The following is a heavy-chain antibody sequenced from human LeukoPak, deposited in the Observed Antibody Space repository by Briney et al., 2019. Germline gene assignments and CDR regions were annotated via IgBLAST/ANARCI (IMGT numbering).Heavy chain of an antibody. J-gene: IGHJ4*02. V-gene: IGHV4-30-4*08. D-gene: IGHD2-2*01. CDR1: GGSISSGDYY. Sequence: SEALSLTCTVSGGSISSGDYYWSWIRQPPGKGLEWIGYIYYSGSTYYNPSLKSRVTISVDTSKNQFSLKLSSVTAADTAVYYCARNTLYCSSTSCYDYWGQGTLVTVSS. CDR3: ARNTLYCSSTSCYDY. CDR2: IYYSGST.